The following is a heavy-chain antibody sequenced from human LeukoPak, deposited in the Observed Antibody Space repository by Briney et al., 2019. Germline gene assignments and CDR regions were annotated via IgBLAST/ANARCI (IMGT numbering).Heavy chain of an antibody. J-gene: IGHJ4*02. D-gene: IGHD4-23*01. CDR2: INHSGST. CDR3: ARHRADYGGNEY. V-gene: IGHV4-34*01. CDR1: GGSLSGYY. Sequence: PSETLSLTCAVYGGSLSGYYWSWIRQPPGKGLEWIGGINHSGSTNYNPSLKSRVTISVDTSNNQFSLKLSSVTAADTAVYYCARHRADYGGNEYWGQGTLVTVSS.